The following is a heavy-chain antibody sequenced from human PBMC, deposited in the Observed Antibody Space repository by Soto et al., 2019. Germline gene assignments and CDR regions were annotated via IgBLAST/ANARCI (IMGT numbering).Heavy chain of an antibody. V-gene: IGHV1-46*03. CDR2: INPSGGRT. CDR3: ARDAVVPAAGYMDV. CDR1: GYTFTRNA. D-gene: IGHD2-2*01. J-gene: IGHJ6*03. Sequence: ASVKVSCKASGYTFTRNAIRSVRHSPGEGLEWMGMINPSGGRTSYAQKFQGRVTMPRDTSTSTVYMELSSLRADDTVVYHCARDAVVPAAGYMDVWGKGTTVTVS.